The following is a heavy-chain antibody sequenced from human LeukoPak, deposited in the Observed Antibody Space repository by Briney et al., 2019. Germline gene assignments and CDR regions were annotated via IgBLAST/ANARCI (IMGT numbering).Heavy chain of an antibody. Sequence: GASVKVSCKASGYTFTSHFMHWVRQAPGQGLEWMGIINPRGGSTSYTQKFQGRVTITRDTSASTAYMELSSLRSEDMAVYYCARGPIWSGSYYSRNWFDPWGQGTLVTVSS. D-gene: IGHD1-26*01. CDR1: GYTFTSHF. V-gene: IGHV1-46*01. CDR3: ARGPIWSGSYYSRNWFDP. CDR2: INPRGGST. J-gene: IGHJ5*02.